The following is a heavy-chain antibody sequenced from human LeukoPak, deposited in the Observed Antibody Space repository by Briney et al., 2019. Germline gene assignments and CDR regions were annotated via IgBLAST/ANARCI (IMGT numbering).Heavy chain of an antibody. CDR3: ARGPDYCSSTSCYAGGY. V-gene: IGHV1-8*03. CDR1: GYTFTSYD. CDR2: MNPNSGNT. D-gene: IGHD2-2*01. J-gene: IGHJ4*02. Sequence: GASVTVSCKASGYTFTSYDINWVRQATGQGLEWMGWMNPNSGNTGYAQKFQGRVTITRNTSISTAYMELSSLRSEDTAVYYCARGPDYCSSTSCYAGGYWGQGTLVTVSS.